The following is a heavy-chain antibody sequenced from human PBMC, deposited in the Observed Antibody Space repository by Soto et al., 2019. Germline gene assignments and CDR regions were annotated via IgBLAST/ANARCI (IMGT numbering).Heavy chain of an antibody. V-gene: IGHV1-2*04. CDR1: GYTFTGYY. D-gene: IGHD3-9*01. Sequence: ASVKVSCKASGYTFTGYYMHWVRQAPGQGLEWMGWINPNSGGTNYAQKFQGWVTMTRDTSISTAYMELSRLRSDDTAVYYCARVSFLGPSGTIYGMDVWGQGTTVTVSS. CDR2: INPNSGGT. J-gene: IGHJ6*02. CDR3: ARVSFLGPSGTIYGMDV.